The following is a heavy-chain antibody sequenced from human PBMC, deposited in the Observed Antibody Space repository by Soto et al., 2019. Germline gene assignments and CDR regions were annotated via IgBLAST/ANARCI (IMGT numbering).Heavy chain of an antibody. CDR1: GFTFSDYY. D-gene: IGHD6-19*01. CDR2: IRKRTNSYTT. CDR3: ARVMVVAGHYYFDY. V-gene: IGHV3-72*01. J-gene: IGHJ4*02. Sequence: PGGSLRLSCAASGFTFSDYYMSWIRQAPGKGLEWVGRIRKRTNSYTTEYAASVKGRFTISRDDSKNSLYLQMNSLKTDDTAVYYCARVMVVAGHYYFDYWGQGTLVTVSS.